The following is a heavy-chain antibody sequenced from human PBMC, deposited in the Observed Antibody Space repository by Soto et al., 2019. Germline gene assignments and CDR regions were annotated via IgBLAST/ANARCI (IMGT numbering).Heavy chain of an antibody. CDR2: ISSDGSNE. J-gene: IGHJ4*02. D-gene: IGHD6-13*01. Sequence: QVQLVESGGGVVQPGRSLRLSCAASGFTFSSYGMHWVRQAPGKGLEWVAVISSDGSNEYYADSVKGRFTISRDNSQNTLYLQLNILRGEDTAVYYSAKDLAAAGTLGSSDDWGQGTLVTVSS. CDR3: AKDLAAAGTLGSSDD. CDR1: GFTFSSYG. V-gene: IGHV3-30*18.